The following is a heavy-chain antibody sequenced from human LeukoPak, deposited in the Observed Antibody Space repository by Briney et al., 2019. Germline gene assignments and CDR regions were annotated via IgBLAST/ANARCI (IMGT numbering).Heavy chain of an antibody. V-gene: IGHV3-23*01. J-gene: IGHJ4*02. CDR2: ISGSGGST. Sequence: QSGGSLRLSCAAAGFTLSSYWMSWVRQAPGKGLEWVSAISGSGGSTYYADSVKGRFTISRDNAKNSLYLQMNSLRAEDTAVYYCAKDSRIRFLESDFDYWGQGTLVTVSS. CDR1: GFTLSSYW. CDR3: AKDSRIRFLESDFDY. D-gene: IGHD3-3*01.